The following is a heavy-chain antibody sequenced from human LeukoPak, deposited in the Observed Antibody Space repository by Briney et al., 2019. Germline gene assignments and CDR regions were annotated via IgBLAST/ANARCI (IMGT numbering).Heavy chain of an antibody. CDR2: INPSGGST. Sequence: ASVKVSCKASGYTFTSYYMHWVRQAPGQGLEWMGIINPSGGSTSYAQKFQGRVTMTRDTSISTAYMELSRLRSDDTAVYYCATYYYDSSGYKGVYWGQGTLVIVSS. V-gene: IGHV1-46*01. J-gene: IGHJ4*02. D-gene: IGHD3-22*01. CDR3: ATYYYDSSGYKGVY. CDR1: GYTFTSYY.